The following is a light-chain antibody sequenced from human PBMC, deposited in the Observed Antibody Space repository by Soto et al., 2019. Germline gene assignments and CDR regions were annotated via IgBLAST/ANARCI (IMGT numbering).Light chain of an antibody. CDR1: RTVHLN. V-gene: IGKV3-20*01. Sequence: EIVMTQSPATVSVSPGDRATLSCRASRTVHLNVAWYQQKPVQAPRLLIYATSSRATGIPDRLSGSGSGTDFTLTISRLEPEDFAVYYCQQYGRSGTFGQGTKVDIK. J-gene: IGKJ1*01. CDR2: ATS. CDR3: QQYGRSGT.